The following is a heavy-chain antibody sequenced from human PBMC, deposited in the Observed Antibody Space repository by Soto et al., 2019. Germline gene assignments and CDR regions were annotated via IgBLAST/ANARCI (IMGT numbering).Heavy chain of an antibody. Sequence: QVQLVESGGGVVQPGRSLRLSCAASGFTFSSYAMHWVRQAPGKGLEWVAVISYDGSNKYYADSVKGRFTISRDNSKNKLYLQMNSLRAEDTAVYYCARDLSGYSYGTNWFDPWGQGTLVTVSS. V-gene: IGHV3-30-3*01. CDR3: ARDLSGYSYGTNWFDP. CDR1: GFTFSSYA. CDR2: ISYDGSNK. D-gene: IGHD5-18*01. J-gene: IGHJ5*02.